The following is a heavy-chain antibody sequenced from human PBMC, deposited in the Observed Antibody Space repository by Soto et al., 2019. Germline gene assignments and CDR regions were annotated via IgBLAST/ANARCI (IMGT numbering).Heavy chain of an antibody. CDR1: GFTFSTHG. J-gene: IGHJ5*02. Sequence: QVQLVESGGGVVHPGTSLRLSCAASGFTFSTHGMHWVRQAPGKGPEWVAVISHDGSKKYYVESVEGRFSISRDNSKSILHLQMNNVRTEDTDVYYCAKDKGPYYDFWSGQRWFDPWGQGTQVNVSS. V-gene: IGHV3-30*18. CDR2: ISHDGSKK. D-gene: IGHD3-3*01. CDR3: AKDKGPYYDFWSGQRWFDP.